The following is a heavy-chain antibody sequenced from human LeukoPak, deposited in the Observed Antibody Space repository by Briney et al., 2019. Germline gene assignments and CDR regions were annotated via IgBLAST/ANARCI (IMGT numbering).Heavy chain of an antibody. D-gene: IGHD3-9*01. Sequence: PGGSLRLSCAASGFTFSSYSMNWVRQAPGKGLEWVSSISSSSSYIYYADSVKGRFTISRDNAKNSLYLQMNSLRAEDTAVYYCARDLVIISATHDYWGQGTLVTVSS. V-gene: IGHV3-21*01. CDR3: ARDLVIISATHDY. CDR2: ISSSSSYI. J-gene: IGHJ4*02. CDR1: GFTFSSYS.